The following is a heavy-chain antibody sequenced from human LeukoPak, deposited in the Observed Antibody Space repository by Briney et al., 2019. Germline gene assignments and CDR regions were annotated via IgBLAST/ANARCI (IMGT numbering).Heavy chain of an antibody. Sequence: SETLSLTCTVSGGSISSYYWSWIRQPPGEGLEWIGYIYHSGSTNYNPSLKSRVTISVDTSKNQFSLKLSSVTAADTAVYYCARTPGGWLQYDFYYYYYMDVWGKGTTVTVSS. CDR2: IYHSGST. CDR1: GGSISSYY. CDR3: ARTPGGWLQYDFYYYYYMDV. J-gene: IGHJ6*03. D-gene: IGHD5-24*01. V-gene: IGHV4-59*01.